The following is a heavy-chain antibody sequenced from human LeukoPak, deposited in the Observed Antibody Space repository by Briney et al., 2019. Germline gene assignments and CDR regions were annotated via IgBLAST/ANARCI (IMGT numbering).Heavy chain of an antibody. J-gene: IGHJ6*02. CDR2: INPNSGGT. D-gene: IGHD6-13*01. CDR1: GYTFIGYY. Sequence: ASVKVSCKASGYTFIGYYMHWVRQAPGQGLEWMGWINPNSGGTNYAQKFQGWVTMTRDTSISTAYMELSRLRSDDTAVYYCARDLSAAGTSSYYYYYGMDVWGQGTTVTVSS. V-gene: IGHV1-2*04. CDR3: ARDLSAAGTSSYYYYYGMDV.